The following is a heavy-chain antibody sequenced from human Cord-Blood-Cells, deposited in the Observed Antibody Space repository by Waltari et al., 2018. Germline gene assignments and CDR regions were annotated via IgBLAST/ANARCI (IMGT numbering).Heavy chain of an antibody. CDR1: GYTVPSYD. Sequence: QVPLVQTGAEVKKPGASVKVSCKASGYTVPSYDINWVRQATGQGLKWMGWMNPNSGNTGYAQKFQGRVTMTRNTSISTADMELSSLRSEDTAVYYCARVSSWYYYYYGMDVWGQGTTVTVSS. V-gene: IGHV1-8*01. J-gene: IGHJ6*02. D-gene: IGHD2-2*01. CDR2: MNPNSGNT. CDR3: ARVSSWYYYYYGMDV.